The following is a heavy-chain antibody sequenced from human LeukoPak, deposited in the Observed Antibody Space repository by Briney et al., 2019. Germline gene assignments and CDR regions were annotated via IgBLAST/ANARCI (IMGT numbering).Heavy chain of an antibody. D-gene: IGHD6-19*01. Sequence: PGGSLRLSCAAYGFTFSSYAMSWVRQAPGKGLQWVSAISGSGGSTYYADSVKGRFTISTDKSKNTLYPQMNRLKAEDTAVYYCAKGLAVAGHFDYWGQGTLVTVSS. CDR1: GFTFSSYA. J-gene: IGHJ4*02. CDR2: ISGSGGST. CDR3: AKGLAVAGHFDY. V-gene: IGHV3-23*01.